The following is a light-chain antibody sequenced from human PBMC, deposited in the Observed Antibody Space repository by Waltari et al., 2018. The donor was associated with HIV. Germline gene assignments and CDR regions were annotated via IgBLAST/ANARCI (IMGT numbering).Light chain of an antibody. Sequence: QSALTQPHSVSGSPGQSLTISCPGTSSYVDTFVSWYQHHPGKAPKVLIYDVTKRPSGVPDRFSGSKSGNTAFLTISGLQAEDEADYHCCSHAGNLIFAFGTGTKVTVL. J-gene: IGLJ1*01. CDR2: DVT. CDR1: SSYVDTF. CDR3: CSHAGNLIFA. V-gene: IGLV2-11*01.